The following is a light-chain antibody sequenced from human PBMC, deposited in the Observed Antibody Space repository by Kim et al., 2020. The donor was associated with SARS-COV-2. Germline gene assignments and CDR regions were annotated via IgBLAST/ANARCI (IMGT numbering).Light chain of an antibody. J-gene: IGKJ4*01. CDR2: DAA. Sequence: PGEGAILSCRACQSIGISLGWYQHKPGQAPRLLIYDAAIRAAGIPDRFSGGGSGTDFTLTIGSLEPEDFAVYYCQQRNNWPPAVTFGGGTKVDIK. CDR3: QQRNNWPPAVT. CDR1: QSIGIS. V-gene: IGKV3-11*01.